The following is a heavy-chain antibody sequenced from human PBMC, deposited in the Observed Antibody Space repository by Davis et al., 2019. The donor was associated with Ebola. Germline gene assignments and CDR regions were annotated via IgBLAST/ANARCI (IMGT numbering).Heavy chain of an antibody. CDR1: GGSISNVNYY. V-gene: IGHV4-39*01. J-gene: IGHJ4*02. CDR3: ARLMVARIMGSFDY. CDR2: IDYGGNT. Sequence: MPSETLSLTCSVSGGSISNVNYYWGWIRQPPGKGLEWIGSIDYGGNTYYSPSLKSRVNMSVDTSKNQFPLKLRSVTASDTAVYYCARLMVARIMGSFDYWGQGTLVTVSS. D-gene: IGHD5-12*01.